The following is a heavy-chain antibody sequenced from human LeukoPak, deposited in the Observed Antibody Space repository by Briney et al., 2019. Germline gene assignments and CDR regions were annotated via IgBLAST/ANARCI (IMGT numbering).Heavy chain of an antibody. D-gene: IGHD6-6*01. J-gene: IGHJ4*02. Sequence: GGSLRLSCAASGFTFSSYSMNWARQAPGKGLEWVSFISSSSSYIYYADSMKGRFTISRDNAKNSLYLQMNSLKAEDTAVYYCARGEWSSSPFDYWGQGTLVTVSS. V-gene: IGHV3-21*01. CDR2: ISSSSSYI. CDR1: GFTFSSYS. CDR3: ARGEWSSSPFDY.